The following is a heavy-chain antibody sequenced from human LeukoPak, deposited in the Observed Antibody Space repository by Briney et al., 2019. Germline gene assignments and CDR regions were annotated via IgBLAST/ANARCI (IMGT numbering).Heavy chain of an antibody. V-gene: IGHV3-7*01. D-gene: IGHD7-27*01. CDR3: ARDLNWETY. CDR2: IKTDGSLT. Sequence: GGSLRLSCAASGFTFISYWMSWVRQAPGKGLEWVANIKTDGSLTYYVDSVKGRFTISRDNAKNSLYLQMNSLRAEDTAVYYCARDLNWETYWGQGTLVSVSS. J-gene: IGHJ4*02. CDR1: GFTFISYW.